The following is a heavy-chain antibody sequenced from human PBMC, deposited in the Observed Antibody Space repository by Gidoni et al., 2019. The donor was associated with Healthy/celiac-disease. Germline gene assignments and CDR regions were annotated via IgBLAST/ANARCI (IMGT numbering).Heavy chain of an antibody. CDR3: ARRDFGVVTGYYYGMDV. V-gene: IGHV3-21*01. Sequence: EVQLVESVGGLVKPGGSLRLSCAASGFTFSSYSMNWVRQAPGKGLEWVSYISSSSSYIYYADSVKGRFTISRDNAKNSLYLQMNSLRAEDTAVYYCARRDFGVVTGYYYGMDVWGQGTTVTVSS. CDR2: ISSSSSYI. J-gene: IGHJ6*02. D-gene: IGHD3-3*01. CDR1: GFTFSSYS.